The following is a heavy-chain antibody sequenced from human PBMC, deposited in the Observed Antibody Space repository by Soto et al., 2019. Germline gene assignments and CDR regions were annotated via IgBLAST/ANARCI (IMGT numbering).Heavy chain of an antibody. CDR3: TRVFRGYRDY. D-gene: IGHD3-22*01. Sequence: QVQLVESGGGLVKPGGSLRLSCAASGFTFSDYYMNWILQAPGKGLEWISYISSTATTIYYADSVKGRFTISRDNAKNSLFLQMNSLRAEDTAVYYCTRVFRGYRDYWGQGSLVTVSS. V-gene: IGHV3-11*01. CDR2: ISSTATTI. J-gene: IGHJ4*02. CDR1: GFTFSDYY.